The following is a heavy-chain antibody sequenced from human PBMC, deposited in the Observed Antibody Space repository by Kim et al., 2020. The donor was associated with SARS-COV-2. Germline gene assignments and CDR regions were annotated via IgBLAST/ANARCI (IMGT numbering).Heavy chain of an antibody. CDR3: ARNHRIYHGFPTGWSYWFDT. D-gene: IGHD6-19*01. CDR2: IYNSGST. Sequence: SETLSLTCSVSGGFVSSNNYNWNWIRQPPGKGLEWIGYIYNSGSTSFNPSLKSRATISVDTSKNHFSLILTSVTAADTAVYYCARNHRIYHGFPTGWSYWFDTWGQGTLVSVSS. CDR1: GGFVSSNNYN. V-gene: IGHV4-61*03. J-gene: IGHJ5*02.